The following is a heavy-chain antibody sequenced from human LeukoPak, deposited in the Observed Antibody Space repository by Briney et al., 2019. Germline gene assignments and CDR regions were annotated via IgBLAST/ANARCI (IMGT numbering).Heavy chain of an antibody. CDR3: AKGGVDTAMVSLDY. CDR1: GFTFDDYT. Sequence: PGGSLRLSCAASGFTFDDYTMHWVRQAPGKGLEWVSLITWDGGSTYYADSVKGRFTTSRDNSKNSLYLQMNSLRTEDTALYYCAKGGVDTAMVSLDYWGQGTLVTVSS. CDR2: ITWDGGST. D-gene: IGHD5-18*01. J-gene: IGHJ4*02. V-gene: IGHV3-43*01.